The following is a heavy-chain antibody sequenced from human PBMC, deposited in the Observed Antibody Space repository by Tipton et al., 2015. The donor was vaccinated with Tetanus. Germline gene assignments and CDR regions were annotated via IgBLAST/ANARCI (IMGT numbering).Heavy chain of an antibody. CDR1: GDSISSGHS. Sequence: LRLSCDVSGDSISSGHSWNWIRQPPGEGLEWIGFSYHSGQTFYKSSLKSRVTISVDRSKNQFSLKLSSVTAADTAVYYCARARRNDKTYWFDSWGQGTLVIVSS. V-gene: IGHV4-30-2*01. CDR2: SYHSGQT. J-gene: IGHJ5*01. CDR3: ARARRNDKTYWFDS.